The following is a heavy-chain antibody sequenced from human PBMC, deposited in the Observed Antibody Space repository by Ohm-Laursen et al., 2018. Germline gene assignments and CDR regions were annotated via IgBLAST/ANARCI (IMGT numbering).Heavy chain of an antibody. Sequence: TLSLTCTVSGGSISSGGYYWSWIRQHPGKGLEWIGYIYYSGSTYYNPSLKSLVTISVDTSKNQFSLKLSSVTAADTAVYYCARVPDDNDAFDIWGQGTMVTVSS. V-gene: IGHV4-31*01. D-gene: IGHD1-1*01. CDR3: ARVPDDNDAFDI. J-gene: IGHJ3*02. CDR1: GGSISSGGYY. CDR2: IYYSGST.